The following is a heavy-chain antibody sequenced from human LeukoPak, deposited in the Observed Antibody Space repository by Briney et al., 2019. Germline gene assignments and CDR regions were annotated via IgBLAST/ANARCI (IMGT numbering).Heavy chain of an antibody. V-gene: IGHV4-59*07. CDR2: IYYSGDT. CDR3: ARSWFGELRGAFDI. CDR1: GGSISSYY. D-gene: IGHD3-10*01. Sequence: SDTLSLTCTVSGGSISSYYGSWIRQPPGKGREWIVYIYYSGDTNYNPSLKSRVTISVDTSKNQFSLKLSSVTAADTAVYYCARSWFGELRGAFDIWGQGTMVTVSS. J-gene: IGHJ3*02.